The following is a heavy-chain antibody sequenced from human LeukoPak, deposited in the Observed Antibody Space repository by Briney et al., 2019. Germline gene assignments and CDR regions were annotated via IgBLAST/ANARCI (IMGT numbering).Heavy chain of an antibody. Sequence: PGGSLRLSCAASGFTFSDYYMSWIRQAPGKGLEWLSYISSSGTTIYYADSVKGRFTISRDNSKNTLYLQMSSLRAEDTAVYYCALLRYSFYGMDVWGKGTTVTVSS. D-gene: IGHD3-9*01. J-gene: IGHJ6*04. V-gene: IGHV3-11*04. CDR1: GFTFSDYY. CDR3: ALLRYSFYGMDV. CDR2: ISSSGTTI.